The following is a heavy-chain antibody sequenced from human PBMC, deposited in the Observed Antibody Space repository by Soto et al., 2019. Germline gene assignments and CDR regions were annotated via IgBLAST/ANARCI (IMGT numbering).Heavy chain of an antibody. J-gene: IGHJ4*02. Sequence: QVQLQESGPGLVKPSETLSLTCTVSGGSISSYYWSWIRQPPGKGLEWIGYIYYSGSTNYNPSLKSRVTISVDTSKNQFSLKLSSVTAADTAVYYCARAGLRFLEWNYFDYRGQGTLVTVSS. V-gene: IGHV4-59*01. CDR1: GGSISSYY. D-gene: IGHD3-3*01. CDR2: IYYSGST. CDR3: ARAGLRFLEWNYFDY.